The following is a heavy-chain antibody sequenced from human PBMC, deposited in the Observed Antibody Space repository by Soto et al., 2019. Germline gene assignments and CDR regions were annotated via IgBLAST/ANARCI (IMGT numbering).Heavy chain of an antibody. D-gene: IGHD6-6*01. CDR2: INAGNGNT. CDR1: GYTFTSYA. V-gene: IGHV1-3*01. J-gene: IGHJ5*02. CDR3: ARVGERYSSSSGPIDP. Sequence: ASVKVSCKASGYTFTSYAMHWVLQAPGQRLEWMGWINAGNGNTKYSQKFQGRVTITRDTSASTAYMELSSLRSVDTAVYYCARVGERYSSSSGPIDPWGQGTLVTVSS.